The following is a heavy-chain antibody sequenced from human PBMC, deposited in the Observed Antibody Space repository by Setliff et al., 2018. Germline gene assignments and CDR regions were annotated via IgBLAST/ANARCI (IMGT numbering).Heavy chain of an antibody. J-gene: IGHJ4*02. CDR2: IYHSGST. CDR3: ARTDDYYNFYAY. D-gene: IGHD3-3*01. Sequence: SETLSLTCAVSGYFISSGYYWGWIRQPPGKGLEWIGSIYHSGSTYYNPSLKSRVTISIDASKNQFSLKLDSVTAADTAVYYCARTDDYYNFYAYWGQGTLVTVS. CDR1: GYFISSGYY. V-gene: IGHV4-38-2*01.